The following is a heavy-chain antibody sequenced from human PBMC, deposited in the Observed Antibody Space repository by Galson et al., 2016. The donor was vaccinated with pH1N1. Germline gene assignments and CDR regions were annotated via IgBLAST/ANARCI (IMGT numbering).Heavy chain of an antibody. V-gene: IGHV1-18*01. CDR3: ASGGSVIVVVAGATTTTGWFGP. CDR2: ISAYNGNT. J-gene: IGHJ5*02. CDR1: GYTFTSYG. Sequence: SVKVSCKASGYTFTSYGITWVRQAPGEGLEWMGWISAYNGNTNYAQKLQGRVTMTTDTSTSTAYMERRSLRSDDTAVYYFASGGSVIVVVAGATTTTGWFGPWGQGTLVTVSS. D-gene: IGHD2-15*01.